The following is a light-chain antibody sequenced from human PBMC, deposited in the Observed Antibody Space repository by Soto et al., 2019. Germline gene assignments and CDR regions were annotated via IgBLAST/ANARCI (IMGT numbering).Light chain of an antibody. CDR2: KAS. Sequence: DIQMTQSPSTLSGSVGATVTITSRSSQTISSWLAWYQQKPGKAPKLLIYKASTVKSGVPSRFSGSGSGTEFTLTISSLQPDDFATYYCQHYNSYSEAFGQGTKVDNK. CDR3: QHYNSYSEA. J-gene: IGKJ1*01. CDR1: QTISSW. V-gene: IGKV1-5*03.